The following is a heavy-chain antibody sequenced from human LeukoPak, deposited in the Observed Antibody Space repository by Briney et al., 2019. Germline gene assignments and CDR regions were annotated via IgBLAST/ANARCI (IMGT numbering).Heavy chain of an antibody. D-gene: IGHD3-22*01. CDR2: ISYDGSNK. V-gene: IGHV3-30-3*02. J-gene: IGHJ4*02. CDR3: AKDPAYYYDSSGYDPFDY. CDR1: GFTFSGYP. Sequence: GGSLRLSCAASGFTFSGYPIHWVRQAPGKGLEWVAVISYDGSNKYYADSVKGRFTISRDNSKNTLYLQMNSLRAEDTAVYYCAKDPAYYYDSSGYDPFDYWGQGTLVTVSS.